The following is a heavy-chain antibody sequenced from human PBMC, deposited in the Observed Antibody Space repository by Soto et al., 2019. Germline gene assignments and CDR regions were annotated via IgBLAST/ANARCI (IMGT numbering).Heavy chain of an antibody. D-gene: IGHD3-22*01. V-gene: IGHV1-18*01. CDR2: ISAYNGNT. CDR3: ARGDYYDSSGYSFDY. Sequence: ASVKVSCKASGYTFTSYGISWVRQAPGQGLEWMGWISAYNGNTNYAQKLQGRVTMTTDTSTSTAYMELSSLRSEDTAVYYCARGDYYDSSGYSFDYWGQGTLVTVSS. J-gene: IGHJ4*02. CDR1: GYTFTSYG.